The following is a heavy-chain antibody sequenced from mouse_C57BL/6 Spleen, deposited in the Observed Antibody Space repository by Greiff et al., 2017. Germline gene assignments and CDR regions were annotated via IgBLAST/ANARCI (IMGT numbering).Heavy chain of an antibody. Sequence: VQLKESGGGLVQPGGSLKLSCAASGFTFSDYYMYWVRQTPEKRLEWVAYISNGGGSTYYPDTVKGRFTISRDNAKNTLYLQMSRLKSEDTAMYYCARHIYSNYFDYWGQGTTLTVSS. CDR3: ARHIYSNYFDY. J-gene: IGHJ2*01. CDR2: ISNGGGST. V-gene: IGHV5-12*01. D-gene: IGHD2-5*01. CDR1: GFTFSDYY.